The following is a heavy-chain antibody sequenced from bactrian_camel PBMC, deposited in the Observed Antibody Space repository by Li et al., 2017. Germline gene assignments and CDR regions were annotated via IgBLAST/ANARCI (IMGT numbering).Heavy chain of an antibody. J-gene: IGHJ4*01. V-gene: IGHV3S53*01. Sequence: QVQLVESGGGSVQAGGSLRLSCVASGSIYSGACVGWLRQAPGKEREGVAAIDSDGIASYADPVKGRFTISKDNANNTVNLQMNSLKPEDTAMYYCAVRRLPCAVQTRAAGGFANWGQGTQVTVS. CDR1: GSIYSGAC. CDR3: AVRRLPCAVQTRAAGGFAN. D-gene: IGHD1*01. CDR2: IDSDGIA.